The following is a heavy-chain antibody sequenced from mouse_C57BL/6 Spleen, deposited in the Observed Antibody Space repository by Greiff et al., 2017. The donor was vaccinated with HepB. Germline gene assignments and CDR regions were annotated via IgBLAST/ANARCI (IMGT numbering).Heavy chain of an antibody. CDR3: ASIYGSRYYFDY. CDR2: IYPGDGDT. J-gene: IGHJ2*01. Sequence: QVQLQQSGPELVKPGASVKISCKASGYAFSSSWMNWVKQRPGKGLEWIGRIYPGDGDTNYNGKFKGKATLTADKSSSPAYMQLSSLTSEDSAVYFCASIYGSRYYFDYWGQGTTLTVSS. D-gene: IGHD1-1*01. CDR1: GYAFSSSW. V-gene: IGHV1-82*01.